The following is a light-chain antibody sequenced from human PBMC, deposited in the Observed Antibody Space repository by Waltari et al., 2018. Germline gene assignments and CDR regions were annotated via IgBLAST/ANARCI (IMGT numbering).Light chain of an antibody. Sequence: QSVLTQPPSASGTPGQKVTISCNGSSSNIGRNYVYWYQQFPGTAPKLLIFKNNQRPSGGPDRFSDSKSGTSASLAINGLRSEDEADYYCAAWDDSLSGLVLGGGTKVTVL. CDR2: KNN. J-gene: IGLJ3*02. CDR3: AAWDDSLSGLV. V-gene: IGLV1-47*01. CDR1: SSNIGRNY.